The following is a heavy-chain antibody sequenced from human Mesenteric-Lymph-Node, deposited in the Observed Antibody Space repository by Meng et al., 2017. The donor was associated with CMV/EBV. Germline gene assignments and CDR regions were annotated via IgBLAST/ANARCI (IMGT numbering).Heavy chain of an antibody. V-gene: IGHV4-61*01. CDR1: GGSVSSGNYY. J-gene: IGHJ4*02. Sequence: SETLSLTCTVSGGSVSSGNYYWSWIRQPPGKGLEWIGYIYYSGSTNYNPSLKSRVTISVDTSKNQFSLKLSSVTAADTAVYYCARASRVRYFDWLLPSFDYWGQGTLVTVSS. D-gene: IGHD3-9*01. CDR2: IYYSGST. CDR3: ARASRVRYFDWLLPSFDY.